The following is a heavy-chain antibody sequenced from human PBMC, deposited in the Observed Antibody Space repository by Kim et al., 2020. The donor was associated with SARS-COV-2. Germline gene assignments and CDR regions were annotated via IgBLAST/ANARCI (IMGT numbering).Heavy chain of an antibody. J-gene: IGHJ4*02. CDR3: ARDVGIIVGASLIDY. V-gene: IGHV1-46*01. CDR1: GYTFTSYY. D-gene: IGHD1-26*01. CDR2: INPSGGST. Sequence: ASVKVSCKASGYTFTSYYMHWVRQAPGQGLEWMGIINPSGGSTSYAQKFQGRVTMTRDTSTSTVYMELSSLRSEDTAVYYCARDVGIIVGASLIDYWGQGTLVTVSS.